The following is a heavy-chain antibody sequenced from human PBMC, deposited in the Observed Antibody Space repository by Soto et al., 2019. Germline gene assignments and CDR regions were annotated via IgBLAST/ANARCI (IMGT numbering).Heavy chain of an antibody. CDR3: AREVYYVMDV. CDR1: GFTFNSYW. J-gene: IGHJ6*02. Sequence: EVQLVESGGGLVQPGGSLRLSCAPSGFTFNSYWMHWVRQAPGKGLVWVSRINSDGSSTTYAGSVKGRFTISRDNAKNTLYLQMNSLRAEDTAVYYCAREVYYVMDVWGQGTTVTVSS. V-gene: IGHV3-74*01. CDR2: INSDGSST.